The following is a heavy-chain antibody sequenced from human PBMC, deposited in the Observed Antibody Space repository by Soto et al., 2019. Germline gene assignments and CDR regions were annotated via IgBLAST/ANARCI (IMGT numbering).Heavy chain of an antibody. V-gene: IGHV4-4*07. D-gene: IGHD2-15*01. CDR3: ARDSQYCSGGSCYNYYYYGMDV. CDR2: IYTSGST. J-gene: IGHJ6*02. Sequence: TSETLSLTCTVSGGSISSYYWSWIRQPAGKGLEWIGRIYTSGSTNYNPSLKSRVTMSVDTSKNQFSLKLSSVTAADTAVYYCARDSQYCSGGSCYNYYYYGMDVWGQGTTVTVSS. CDR1: GGSISSYY.